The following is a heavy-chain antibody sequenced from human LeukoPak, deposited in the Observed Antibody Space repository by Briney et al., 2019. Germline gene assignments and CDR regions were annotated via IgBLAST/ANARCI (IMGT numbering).Heavy chain of an antibody. J-gene: IGHJ6*02. D-gene: IGHD2-2*01. CDR1: GYTFTGYY. Sequence: ASVKVSCKASGYTFTGYYMHWVRQAPGQGLELIGWINPNSGGTNYAQKFQGRVTMTRDTPISTAYMELSRLRSDDTAVYYCASPYYCSSTSCSIYYYYGMDVWGQGTTVTVSS. V-gene: IGHV1-2*02. CDR3: ASPYYCSSTSCSIYYYYGMDV. CDR2: INPNSGGT.